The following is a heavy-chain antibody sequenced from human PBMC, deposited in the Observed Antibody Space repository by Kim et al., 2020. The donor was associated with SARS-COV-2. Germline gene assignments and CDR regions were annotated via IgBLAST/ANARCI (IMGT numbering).Heavy chain of an antibody. Sequence: SETLSLTCTVSGCSISNYYWSWIRQPPGQGLEWIGYISYTGSTSYNPSLKSRVTISVDMSKNQFSLKLSSVTAADTAVYYCARRRYSSSWYDYWGQGTLV. V-gene: IGHV4-59*08. J-gene: IGHJ4*02. D-gene: IGHD6-13*01. CDR2: ISYTGST. CDR1: GCSISNYY. CDR3: ARRRYSSSWYDY.